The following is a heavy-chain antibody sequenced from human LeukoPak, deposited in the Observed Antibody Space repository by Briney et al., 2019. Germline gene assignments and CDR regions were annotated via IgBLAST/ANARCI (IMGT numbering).Heavy chain of an antibody. D-gene: IGHD6-19*01. J-gene: IGHJ4*02. CDR1: GFTFGDYA. CDR2: IRSKAYGGTT. Sequence: GRSLRLSCTASGFTFGDYAMSWFRQAPGKGLEWVGFIRSKAYGGTTEYAASVKGRFTISRDDSKSIAYLQMNSLKTEDTAVYYCTRDRYSSGWGDFDYWGQGTLVTVSS. V-gene: IGHV3-49*03. CDR3: TRDRYSSGWGDFDY.